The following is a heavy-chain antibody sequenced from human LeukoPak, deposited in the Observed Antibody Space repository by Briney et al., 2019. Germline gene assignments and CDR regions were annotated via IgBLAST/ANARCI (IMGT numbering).Heavy chain of an antibody. CDR1: GYTLTELS. CDR2: FDPEDGET. V-gene: IGHV1-24*01. J-gene: IGHJ3*02. D-gene: IGHD3-16*01. Sequence: ASVKVSCKVSGYTLTELSMHWVRQAPGKGLEWMGGFDPEDGETIYAQKFQGRVTMTTDTSTSTAYMELRSLRSDDTAVYYCASLAGGDDAFDIWGQGTMVTVSS. CDR3: ASLAGGDDAFDI.